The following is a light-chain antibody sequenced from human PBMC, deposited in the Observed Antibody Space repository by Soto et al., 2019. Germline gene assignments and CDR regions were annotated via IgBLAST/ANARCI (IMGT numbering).Light chain of an antibody. CDR2: EVT. J-gene: IGLJ2*01. CDR1: SSDVGGYNY. Sequence: QSVLTQPPSASGSPGQSVTISCTGTSSDVGGYNYVSWYQQHPGKAPKLMIYEVTKRPSGVPDRFSGSKSGNTASLTVSGLQAEDEGDYYCSLYAGSNIVFGGGTQLTVL. CDR3: SLYAGSNIV. V-gene: IGLV2-8*01.